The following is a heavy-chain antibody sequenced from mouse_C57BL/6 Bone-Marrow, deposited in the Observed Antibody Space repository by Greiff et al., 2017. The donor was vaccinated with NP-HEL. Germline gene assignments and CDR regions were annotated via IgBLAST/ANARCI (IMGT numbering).Heavy chain of an antibody. CDR2: ISSGSSTI. CDR1: GFTFSDYG. J-gene: IGHJ4*01. V-gene: IGHV5-17*01. Sequence: VQLKESGGGLVKPGGSLKLSCAASGFTFSDYGMHWVRQAPEKGLEWVAYISSGSSTIYYADTVKGRFTISRDNGKNTLFLQMTSLRSEDTAMYYCARPYYYAMDYWGQGTSVTVSS. CDR3: ARPYYYAMDY.